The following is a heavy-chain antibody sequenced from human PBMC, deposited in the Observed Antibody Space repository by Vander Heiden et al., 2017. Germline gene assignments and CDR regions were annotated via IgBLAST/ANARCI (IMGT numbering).Heavy chain of an antibody. J-gene: IGHJ3*02. V-gene: IGHV3-13*01. Sequence: VQLVESGGGLVQPGGSLRLSCAASGFTFSSYDMHWVRQVTGKGLEWVSAIATAGDTYYLGSVKGRFTISRENAKNSLYLQMNSLRAGDTAVYYCARGGSPEAFDIWGQGTMVTVSS. CDR3: ARGGSPEAFDI. CDR2: IATAGDT. D-gene: IGHD1-26*01. CDR1: GFTFSSYD.